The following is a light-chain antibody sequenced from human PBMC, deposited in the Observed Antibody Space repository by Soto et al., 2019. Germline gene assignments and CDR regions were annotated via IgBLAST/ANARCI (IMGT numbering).Light chain of an antibody. CDR3: QQYGSSPWT. Sequence: IVLTQSPATLSLSPGEGATLSCRASQSVSSTFIAWYQHKPGRPPRLLIYGASSRATDIPDRFSGGGSGTDFTLTIIRLEPEDFAVYYCQQYGSSPWTFGQGTKVDI. CDR1: QSVSSTF. V-gene: IGKV3-20*01. J-gene: IGKJ1*01. CDR2: GAS.